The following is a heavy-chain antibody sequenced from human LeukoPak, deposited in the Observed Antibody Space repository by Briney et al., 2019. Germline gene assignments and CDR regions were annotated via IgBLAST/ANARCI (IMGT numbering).Heavy chain of an antibody. CDR3: ARARSRYFDY. Sequence: SETLSLTCAVSGGSISSGGYSWSWIRQPPGKGLEWIGYIYQSGSTYYNPSLKSRVTISVDTSKNQFSLKLSSVTAADTAVYYCARARSRYFDYWGQGTLVTVSS. CDR1: GGSISSGGYS. J-gene: IGHJ4*02. V-gene: IGHV4-30-2*01. CDR2: IYQSGST.